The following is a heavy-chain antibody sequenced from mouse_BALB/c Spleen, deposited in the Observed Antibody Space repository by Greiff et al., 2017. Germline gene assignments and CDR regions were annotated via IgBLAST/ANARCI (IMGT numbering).Heavy chain of an antibody. CDR3: ARGGYYRYDGDY. CDR2: INPSTGYT. D-gene: IGHD2-14*01. V-gene: IGHV1-7*01. J-gene: IGHJ2*01. Sequence: QVQLQQSGAELAKPGASVKMSCKASGYTFTSYWMHWVKQRPGQGLEWIGYINPSTGYTEYNQKFKDKATLTADKSSSTAYMQLSSLTSEDSAVYYCARGGYYRYDGDYWGQGTTLTVSS. CDR1: GYTFTSYW.